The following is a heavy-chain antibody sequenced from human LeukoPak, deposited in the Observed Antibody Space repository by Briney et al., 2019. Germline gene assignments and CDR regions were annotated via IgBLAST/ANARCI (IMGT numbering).Heavy chain of an antibody. CDR3: ATDLIAAAGYYFDY. CDR2: IIPIFGTA. Sequence: ASVKVSYKASGGTFSSYAISWVRQAPGQGLEWMEGIIPIFGTANYAQKFQGRVTITADESTSTAYMELSSLRSEDTAVYYCATDLIAAAGYYFDYWGQGTLVTVSS. J-gene: IGHJ4*02. V-gene: IGHV1-69*13. D-gene: IGHD6-13*01. CDR1: GGTFSSYA.